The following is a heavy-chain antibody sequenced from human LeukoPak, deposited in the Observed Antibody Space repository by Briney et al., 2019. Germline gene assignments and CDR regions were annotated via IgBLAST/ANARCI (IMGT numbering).Heavy chain of an antibody. J-gene: IGHJ3*02. V-gene: IGHV4-34*01. CDR3: ARSTLRPYYYDSSGYFSAFDI. Sequence: SETLSLTCAVYGGSFSGYYWSWIRQPPGKGLEWIGEINHSGSTNHNPSLKSRVTISVDTSKNQFSLKLSSVTAADTAVYYCARSTLRPYYYDSSGYFSAFDIWGQGTMVTVSS. CDR2: INHSGST. CDR1: GGSFSGYY. D-gene: IGHD3-22*01.